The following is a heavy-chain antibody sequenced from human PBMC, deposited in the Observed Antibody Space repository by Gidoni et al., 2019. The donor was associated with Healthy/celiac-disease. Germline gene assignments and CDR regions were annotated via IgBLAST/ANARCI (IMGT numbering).Heavy chain of an antibody. Sequence: QVQLVESGGGVVQPGRSLRLSCDASGFTLRSHGLHRVRKAPGKGLEWVAVISYDGSNKYYADAVKGRFTISRDNSKNTLYLKMNSLRAEDTAVYYCPKDRNYYDSSGYYWWGAFDIWGQGTMVTVSS. D-gene: IGHD3-22*01. J-gene: IGHJ3*02. V-gene: IGHV3-30*18. CDR1: GFTLRSHG. CDR2: ISYDGSNK. CDR3: PKDRNYYDSSGYYWWGAFDI.